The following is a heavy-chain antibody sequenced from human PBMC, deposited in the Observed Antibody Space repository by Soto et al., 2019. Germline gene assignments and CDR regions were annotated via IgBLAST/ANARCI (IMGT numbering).Heavy chain of an antibody. CDR1: GFTFSDYY. Sequence: GGSLRLSCAASGFTFSDYYMSWIRQAPGKGLEWVSYISSSGSTIYYADSVKGRFTISRDNAKNSLYLQMNSLRAEDTAVYYCARGADFWSGYFQRAEFDYWGQGTLVTVSS. CDR3: ARGADFWSGYFQRAEFDY. V-gene: IGHV3-11*01. CDR2: ISSSGSTI. J-gene: IGHJ4*02. D-gene: IGHD3-3*01.